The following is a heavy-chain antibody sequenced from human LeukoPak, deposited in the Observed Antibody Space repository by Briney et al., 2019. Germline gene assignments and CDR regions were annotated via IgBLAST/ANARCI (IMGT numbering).Heavy chain of an antibody. D-gene: IGHD6-19*01. CDR2: IYPGDSDT. J-gene: IGHJ3*02. CDR1: GYSFTSYW. Sequence: GESLKISCKGSGYSFTSYWIGWVRQMPGKGLEWMGIIYPGDSDTRYSSSFQGQVTISADKSISTAYLQWSSLKASDTAMYYCATRDHTGYSSVLDAFDIWGQGTMVTASS. V-gene: IGHV5-51*01. CDR3: ATRDHTGYSSVLDAFDI.